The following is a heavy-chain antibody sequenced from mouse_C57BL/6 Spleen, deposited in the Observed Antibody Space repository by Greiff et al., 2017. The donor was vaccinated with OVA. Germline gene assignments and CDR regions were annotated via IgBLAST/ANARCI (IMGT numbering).Heavy chain of an antibody. CDR1: GYAFSSYW. CDR3: AREEVGAWFAY. D-gene: IGHD1-1*02. Sequence: VQLQQSGAELVKPGASVKISCKASGYAFSSYWMNWVKQRPGKGLEWIGQIYHGDGDTNYNGKFKGKATLTADKSSSTAYMQLSSLTSEDSAVYFCAREEVGAWFAYWGQGTLVTVSA. J-gene: IGHJ3*01. CDR2: IYHGDGDT. V-gene: IGHV1-80*01.